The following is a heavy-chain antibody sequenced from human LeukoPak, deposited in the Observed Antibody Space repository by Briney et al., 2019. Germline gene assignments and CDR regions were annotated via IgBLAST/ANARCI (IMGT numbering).Heavy chain of an antibody. CDR3: ARGRYSAGDNWFDP. CDR1: GGSITSSY. CDR2: IHYTGST. Sequence: PSETLSLTCTVSGGSITSSYWSWIRQSAGKGLEWIWYIHYTGSTNYNPSLKSRVTMLIDTSKNQFSLKLSSVTAADTAVYYCARGRYSAGDNWFDPWGQGTLVTVSS. D-gene: IGHD3-9*01. V-gene: IGHV4-59*01. J-gene: IGHJ5*02.